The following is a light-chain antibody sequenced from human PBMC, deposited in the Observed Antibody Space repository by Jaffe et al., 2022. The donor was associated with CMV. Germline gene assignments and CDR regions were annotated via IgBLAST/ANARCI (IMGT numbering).Light chain of an antibody. J-gene: IGLJ2*01. CDR1: SSDVGDYNY. CDR2: DVN. CDR3: SSFTSTGTRVL. V-gene: IGLV2-14*03. Sequence: QSALTQPASVSGSPGQSITISCTGTSSDVGDYNYVSWYQQHPGKAPKFIIYDVNIRPSGVSDRFSGSKSGDTASLTISGLQVEDEAHYYCSSFTSTGTRVLFGGGTKLTVL.